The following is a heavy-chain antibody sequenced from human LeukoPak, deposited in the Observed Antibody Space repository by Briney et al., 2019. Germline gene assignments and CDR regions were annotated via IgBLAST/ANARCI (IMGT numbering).Heavy chain of an antibody. J-gene: IGHJ4*02. CDR1: GGSISSSSYY. V-gene: IGHV4-39*01. Sequence: SYTMPLTCTVSGGSISSSSYYWGWIRQPPGKGLEWIGRIYYSGSTYYNPSLKSRVTISVDTSKHLFSLKLSSVTAADTAVYYCATLGYGDYVDYWGQGTLVT. CDR2: IYYSGST. D-gene: IGHD4-17*01. CDR3: ATLGYGDYVDY.